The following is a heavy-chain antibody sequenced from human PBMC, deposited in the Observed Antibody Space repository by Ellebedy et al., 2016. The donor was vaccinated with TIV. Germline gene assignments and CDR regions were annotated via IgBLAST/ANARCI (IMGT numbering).Heavy chain of an antibody. J-gene: IGHJ4*02. D-gene: IGHD2-21*02. CDR1: GGSVSSTRYY. CDR2: AYYSGSP. CDR3: ARTDPWQPIDD. Sequence: MPSETLSLTCSVSGGSVSSTRYYWAWIRQPPGKGLEYIGSAYYSGSPYYNPSFKSRVTLSADTFKNQFSLNLRTVTAADTAVYYCARTDPWQPIDDWGQGILVSVSS. V-gene: IGHV4-39*01.